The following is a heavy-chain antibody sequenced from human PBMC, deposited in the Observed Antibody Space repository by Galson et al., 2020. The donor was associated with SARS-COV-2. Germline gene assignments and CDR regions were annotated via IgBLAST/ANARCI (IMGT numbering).Heavy chain of an antibody. CDR1: GYTFTGYY. CDR2: INPNSGGT. J-gene: IGHJ6*02. CDR3: ARLSGSYRFYYYGMDV. V-gene: IGHV1-2*02. D-gene: IGHD1-26*01. Sequence: ASVKVSCKASGYTFTGYYMHWVRQPPGQGLEWMGWINPNSGGTNYAQKFQGRVTMTRDTSISTAYMELSRLRSDDTAVYYCARLSGSYRFYYYGMDVWGQGTTVTVSS.